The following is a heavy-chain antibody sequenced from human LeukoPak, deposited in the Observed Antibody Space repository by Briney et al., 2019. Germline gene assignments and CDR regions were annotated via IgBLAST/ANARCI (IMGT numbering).Heavy chain of an antibody. CDR2: ISGNGSST. V-gene: IGHV3-23*01. CDR3: AKYTSRWSYFDS. D-gene: IGHD6-13*01. Sequence: GGSLRLSCEASGFNFSTNAMSWVRQAPGKGLECVSAISGNGSSTYYADSVKGRFTISRDNFKNTLYLRMTSLRAEDTAVYFCAKYTSRWSYFDSWGQGTLITVSS. J-gene: IGHJ4*02. CDR1: GFNFSTNA.